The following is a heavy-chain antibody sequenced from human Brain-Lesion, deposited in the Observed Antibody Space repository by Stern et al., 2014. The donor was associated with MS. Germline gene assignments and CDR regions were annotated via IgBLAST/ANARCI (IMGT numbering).Heavy chain of an antibody. Sequence: VQLVEYGAEVKKPGASVKVSCKTSGYIFTGYYIHWVRQAPGQGLEWMAWINRNTGGTKYAQKFQGRVTMSRDTSISTAYVELSSLTSDDTAVYYCARDQRGITIFGVVTDYYYLGMDVWGQGTTVTVSS. D-gene: IGHD3-3*01. CDR2: INRNTGGT. CDR3: ARDQRGITIFGVVTDYYYLGMDV. CDR1: GYIFTGYY. V-gene: IGHV1-2*02. J-gene: IGHJ6*02.